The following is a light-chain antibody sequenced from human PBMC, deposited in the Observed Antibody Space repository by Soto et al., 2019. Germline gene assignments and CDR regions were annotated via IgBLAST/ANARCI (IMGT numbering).Light chain of an antibody. V-gene: IGKV3-20*01. CDR3: QQYGSSET. J-gene: IGKJ2*01. CDR1: LTISNNF. Sequence: EIVLTQSPGTLSLSPGEGATLSCRASLTISNNFIAWYQQRAGQAPRLVIYGASTRATGIPDRFSASGSGTDFTLTINRLEPEDFAVYYCQQYGSSETFGQGTKLEIK. CDR2: GAS.